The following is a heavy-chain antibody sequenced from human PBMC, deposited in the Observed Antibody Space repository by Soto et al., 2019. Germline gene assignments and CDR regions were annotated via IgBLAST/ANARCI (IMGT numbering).Heavy chain of an antibody. V-gene: IGHV1-69*01. CDR3: ARVRDSSGWYHYYGMDV. J-gene: IGHJ6*02. Sequence: QVQLVQSGAEVKKPGSSVKVSCKASGGTFSSYAISWVRQAPGQGLEWMGGIIPIFGTANYAQKFQGRVTITADESPSTAYMELSSLRSEDTAVYYCARVRDSSGWYHYYGMDVWGQGTTVTVSS. CDR1: GGTFSSYA. D-gene: IGHD6-19*01. CDR2: IIPIFGTA.